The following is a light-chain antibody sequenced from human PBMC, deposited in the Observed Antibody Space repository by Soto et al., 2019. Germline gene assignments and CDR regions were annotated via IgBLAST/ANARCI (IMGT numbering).Light chain of an antibody. V-gene: IGLV2-23*01. CDR1: SCVVGSYNL. CDR2: EGT. J-gene: IGLJ1*01. Sequence: QSVLTQPASVSGSPGQSITISCTGTSCVVGSYNLVSWFQQLPGKAPQLMIYEGTKRPSGVSNRFSGYKSGSTASRTISGLQADDEADYYCCSYAGSRTYLFGTGTKVTVL. CDR3: CSYAGSRTYL.